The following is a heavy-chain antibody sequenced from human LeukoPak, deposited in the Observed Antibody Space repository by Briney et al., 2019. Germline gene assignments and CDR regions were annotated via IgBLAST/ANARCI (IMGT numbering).Heavy chain of an antibody. D-gene: IGHD5-12*01. CDR2: IWNDGTNK. J-gene: IGHJ3*02. Sequence: GGSLRLSCAASGFTFSSYGLHWVRQAPGKGLEWVAVIWNDGTNKFHADSVKGRFTISRDDSKNTLSLQMNSLRVDDMAVYYCARDSGHSGYHYAFDIWGQGTTVTVSS. CDR3: ARDSGHSGYHYAFDI. V-gene: IGHV3-33*08. CDR1: GFTFSSYG.